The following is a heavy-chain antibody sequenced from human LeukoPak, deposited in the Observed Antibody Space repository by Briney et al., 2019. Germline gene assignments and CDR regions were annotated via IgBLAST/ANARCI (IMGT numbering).Heavy chain of an antibody. V-gene: IGHV3-21*01. Sequence: PGGSLRLSCAACGFTFSSYSMNWVRQAPGKGLEWVSSISSSSSYIYYADSVKGRFTISRDNAKNSLYLQMNSLRAEDTAVYYCARDGFDYYDSSGYLPIYYYYYMDVWGKGTTVTVSS. CDR3: ARDGFDYYDSSGYLPIYYYYYMDV. J-gene: IGHJ6*03. CDR2: ISSSSSYI. D-gene: IGHD3-22*01. CDR1: GFTFSSYS.